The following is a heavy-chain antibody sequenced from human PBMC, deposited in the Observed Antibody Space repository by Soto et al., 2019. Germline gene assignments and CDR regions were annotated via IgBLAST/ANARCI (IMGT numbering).Heavy chain of an antibody. J-gene: IGHJ6*03. Sequence: ASVKVSCKASGYTFTSYYINWVRHATGQGLEWMGWMNPNSGNTGYAQKFQGRVTMTRNTSISTAYMELSSLRSEDTAVYYCARRGVYIVVVPAGTDRLRLYYYYYYMGVWGKGTMVTVAS. V-gene: IGHV1-8*01. CDR1: GYTFTSYY. CDR2: MNPNSGNT. CDR3: ARRGVYIVVVPAGTDRLRLYYYYYYMGV. D-gene: IGHD2-2*01.